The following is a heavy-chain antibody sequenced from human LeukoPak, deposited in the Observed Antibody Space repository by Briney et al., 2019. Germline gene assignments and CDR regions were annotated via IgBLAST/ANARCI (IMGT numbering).Heavy chain of an antibody. CDR3: AKDRPYGDYVGSFDY. J-gene: IGHJ4*02. CDR1: GFTFSSYG. D-gene: IGHD4-17*01. V-gene: IGHV3-30*18. Sequence: SGGSLRLSCAASGFTFSSYGMHWVRQAPGKGLEWVAVISYDGNNKYYADSVKGRFTISRDNSKNTLYLQMNSLRAEDTAVYYCAKDRPYGDYVGSFDYWGQGALVTVSS. CDR2: ISYDGNNK.